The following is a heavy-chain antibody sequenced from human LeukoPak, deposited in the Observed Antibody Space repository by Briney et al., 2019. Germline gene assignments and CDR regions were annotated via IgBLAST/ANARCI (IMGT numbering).Heavy chain of an antibody. Sequence: GESLKISCKGSGYNFTNFWIGWVRQMPGEGLEWMGIINPGSSKTIYGPSFQGHVTISADKSTSTAYLQWSSLKASDTAMYFCARLAHCFSDRCYRECDWWGQGSLVTVSS. CDR3: ARLAHCFSDRCYRECDW. D-gene: IGHD4/OR15-4a*01. CDR2: INPGSSKT. V-gene: IGHV5-51*01. CDR1: GYNFTNFW. J-gene: IGHJ4*02.